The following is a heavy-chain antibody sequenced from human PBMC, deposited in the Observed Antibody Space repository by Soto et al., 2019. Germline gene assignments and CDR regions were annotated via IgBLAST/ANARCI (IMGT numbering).Heavy chain of an antibody. J-gene: IGHJ2*01. CDR3: VRAHSDYKNFFYFDL. CDR2: IYSGGNT. CDR1: GFTVSSNY. V-gene: IGHV3-53*04. Sequence: GGSLRLSCVASGFTVSSNYMNWVRQAPGRGLKWVSVIYSGGNTFYTDSVKGRFTISRQNSKSTVYLQMNSLRVEDTALYYCVRAHSDYKNFFYFDLWGRGTLVTVSS. D-gene: IGHD5-12*01.